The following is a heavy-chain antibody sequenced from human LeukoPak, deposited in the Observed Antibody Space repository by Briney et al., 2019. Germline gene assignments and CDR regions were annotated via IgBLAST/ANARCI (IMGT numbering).Heavy chain of an antibody. CDR2: IYYSGST. V-gene: IGHV4-59*08. J-gene: IGHJ6*02. CDR3: ARQGGLGGYGDPRDYYYYYGMDV. D-gene: IGHD4-17*01. Sequence: XETLSLTCTVSGGSLSSYYWSWIRQPPGKGLEWIGYIYYSGSTNYLPSLNRRLPISVPTSKNQFSLKLSSVTAADTAMYYCARQGGLGGYGDPRDYYYYYGMDVWGQGTTVTVSS. CDR1: GGSLSSYY.